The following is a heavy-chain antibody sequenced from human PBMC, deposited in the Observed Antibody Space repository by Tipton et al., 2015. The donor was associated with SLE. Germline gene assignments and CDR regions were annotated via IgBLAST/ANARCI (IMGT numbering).Heavy chain of an antibody. CDR3: ARGYSRTWYSVLDM. CDR2: TSAYNGYT. V-gene: IGHV1-18*01. J-gene: IGHJ3*02. D-gene: IGHD1-26*01. Sequence: QLVQSGAEVKKPGASVKVSCKASGYTFTSHGISWVRQAPGQGLEWMGWTSAYNGYTNYAQNLQGRVAMTWDTSTSTAYMDLRSLSSDDTGAYYCARGYSRTWYSVLDMWGQGTTVTVSS. CDR1: GYTFTSHG.